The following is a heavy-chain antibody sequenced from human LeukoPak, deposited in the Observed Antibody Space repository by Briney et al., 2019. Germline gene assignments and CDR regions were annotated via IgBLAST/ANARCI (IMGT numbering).Heavy chain of an antibody. CDR2: ISYSGST. D-gene: IGHD3-3*01. CDR3: ARGKSDFWSGYYTGDYFDY. V-gene: IGHV4-59*01. J-gene: IGHJ4*02. CDR1: GGSISSYY. Sequence: SETLSLTCTVSGGSISSYYWSWSRQPPAKGLQWIGYISYSGSTNYNPSLKSRVTISVDASKNQFSLKLSSVAAADTAVYYCARGKSDFWSGYYTGDYFDYWGQGTLVTVSS.